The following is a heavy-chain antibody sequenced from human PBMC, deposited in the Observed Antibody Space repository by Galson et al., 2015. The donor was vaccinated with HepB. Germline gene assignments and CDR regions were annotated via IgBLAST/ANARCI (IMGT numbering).Heavy chain of an antibody. CDR1: GGTFSSYA. CDR2: IIPIFGTA. J-gene: IGHJ3*02. Sequence: SVKVSCKASGGTFSSYAISWVRQAPGQGLEWMGGIIPIFGTANYAQKFQGRVTITADESTSTAYMELSSLRSEDTAVYYCASSRMGATMEAFDIWGQGTMVTVSP. V-gene: IGHV1-69*13. D-gene: IGHD1-26*01. CDR3: ASSRMGATMEAFDI.